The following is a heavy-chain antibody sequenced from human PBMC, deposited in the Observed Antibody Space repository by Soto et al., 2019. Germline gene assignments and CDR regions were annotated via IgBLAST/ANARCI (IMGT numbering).Heavy chain of an antibody. D-gene: IGHD3-3*01. Sequence: QVQLQESGPGLVKPSQTLSLTCTVSGGSISSGDYYWSWIRQPPGKGLEWIGYIYYSGSTYYNPSLKSRVTISVDTSKNQFSLKLSSVTAADTAVYYCATLWSGYWHPGGYFDYWGQGTLVTVSS. V-gene: IGHV4-30-4*01. CDR2: IYYSGST. J-gene: IGHJ4*02. CDR3: ATLWSGYWHPGGYFDY. CDR1: GGSISSGDYY.